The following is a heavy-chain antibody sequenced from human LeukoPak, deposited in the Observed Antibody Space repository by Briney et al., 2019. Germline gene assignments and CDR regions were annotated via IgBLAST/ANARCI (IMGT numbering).Heavy chain of an antibody. J-gene: IGHJ6*03. V-gene: IGHV5-51*01. Sequence: GESLKISCKGSGYSFTSYWIGWVRQMPGKGLEWMGIIYPGDSDTRYSPSFQGQVTISADKSINTAYLQWSSLKASDTAMYYCARQASPIYYYYYMDVWGKGTTVTVSS. CDR2: IYPGDSDT. CDR3: ARQASPIYYYYYMDV. CDR1: GYSFTSYW. D-gene: IGHD2-2*01.